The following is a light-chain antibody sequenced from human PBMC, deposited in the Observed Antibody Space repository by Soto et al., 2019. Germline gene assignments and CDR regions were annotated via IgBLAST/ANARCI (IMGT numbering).Light chain of an antibody. V-gene: IGKV1-9*01. CDR2: GAS. CDR3: QQLNSYPRT. Sequence: IQLTQSPSSLSASVGDRVTISCRASQGINSYLAWYQQKPGKAPNLLIFGASTLQSGVSSRFSGSGSGTHFTLTISSLRPEDFATYYCQQLNSYPRTFGQGTKVEMK. CDR1: QGINSY. J-gene: IGKJ1*01.